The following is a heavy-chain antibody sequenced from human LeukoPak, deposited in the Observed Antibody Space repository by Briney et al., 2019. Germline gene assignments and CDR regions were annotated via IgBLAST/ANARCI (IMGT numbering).Heavy chain of an antibody. J-gene: IGHJ4*02. CDR3: ARMGAALFDY. CDR1: GGSISSGSYY. V-gene: IGHV4-61*02. D-gene: IGHD1-26*01. CDR2: IYTSGST. Sequence: SETLSLTCTVSGGSISSGSYYWSWIRQPAGKGLEWIGRIYTSGSTNYNPSLKSRVTISVDTSKNQFSLKLSSVTAADTAVYYCARMGAALFDYWGQGTLVTVSS.